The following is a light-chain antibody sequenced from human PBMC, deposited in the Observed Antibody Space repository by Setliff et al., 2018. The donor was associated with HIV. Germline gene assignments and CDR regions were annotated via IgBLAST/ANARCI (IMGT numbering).Light chain of an antibody. J-gene: IGLJ1*01. CDR2: EVT. Sequence: QSVLTQPASVSGSPGQSITISCTGTSSDVGYYDYVSWYQQHPGQAPRLMIYEVTNRPSGVSNRFSGSKSGSTASLTISGLQAEDEADYYRSSYTSTYTRVFGTGTKVTVL. CDR1: SSDVGYYDY. V-gene: IGLV2-14*01. CDR3: SSYTSTYTRV.